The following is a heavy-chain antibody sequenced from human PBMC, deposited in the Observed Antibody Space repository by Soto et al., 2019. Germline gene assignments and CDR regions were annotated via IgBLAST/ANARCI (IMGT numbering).Heavy chain of an antibody. CDR3: ARGIYDINDAFDI. J-gene: IGHJ3*02. CDR2: INPSSGGT. V-gene: IGHV1-2*04. Sequence: ASVKVSCKASGYTFTGYYMHWVRQAPGQGLEWMGRINPSSGGTNYAQKFQGWVTMTRDTSISTAYMELSRLRSDDTAVYYCARGIYDINDAFDIWGQGTMVTVSS. CDR1: GYTFTGYY. D-gene: IGHD3-9*01.